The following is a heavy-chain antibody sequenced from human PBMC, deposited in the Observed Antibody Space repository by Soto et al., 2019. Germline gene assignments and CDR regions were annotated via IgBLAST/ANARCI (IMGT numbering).Heavy chain of an antibody. CDR2: IGGRGSSA. J-gene: IGHJ3*01. CDR3: VREGRASFDF. Sequence: PGGSLRLSCAASGFIFTNYAMNWVRQAPGKGLEWVSVIGGRGSSAYYADSVQGRFTISRDNSKNTLSLQMSSLTADDTAIYYCVREGRASFDFWGRGTLVTV. CDR1: GFIFTNYA. V-gene: IGHV3-23*01.